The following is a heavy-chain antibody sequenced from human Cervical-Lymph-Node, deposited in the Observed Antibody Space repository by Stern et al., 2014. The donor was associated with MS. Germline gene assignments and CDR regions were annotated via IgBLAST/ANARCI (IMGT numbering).Heavy chain of an antibody. CDR3: AHDYHDILTGYYNSRFAS. CDR2: IYWTDDK. Sequence: EESGPTLVKPTQTLTLTCTFSGFSLSTSGVGVGWIRQPPGKAPEWLALIYWTDDKRYNPSLTSRLTITKDTSKNQVVLTMTNMDPVDTATYYCAHDYHDILTGYYNSRFASWGHGTLVTVSS. V-gene: IGHV2-5*01. J-gene: IGHJ4*01. D-gene: IGHD3-9*01. CDR1: GFSLSTSGVG.